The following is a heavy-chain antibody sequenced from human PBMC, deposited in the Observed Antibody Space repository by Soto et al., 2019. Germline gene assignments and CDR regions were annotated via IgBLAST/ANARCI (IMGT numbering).Heavy chain of an antibody. CDR3: AGRYCTNGLCYTNYYYYIDV. J-gene: IGHJ6*03. CDR2: ITTSGGNT. V-gene: IGHV3-23*01. D-gene: IGHD2-8*01. Sequence: EVQLLESGGGLVQPGGSLRLSCAASGFTFSTYAMSWVRQAPGKGLEWVSTITTSGGNTYYADSVQGRFTISRDNSKNTLYLQMNSLRAEDTAVYYCAGRYCTNGLCYTNYYYYIDVWGKGTTVTVSS. CDR1: GFTFSTYA.